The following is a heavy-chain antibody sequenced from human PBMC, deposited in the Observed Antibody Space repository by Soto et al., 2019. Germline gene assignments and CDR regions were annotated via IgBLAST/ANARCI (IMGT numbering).Heavy chain of an antibody. CDR3: ATDDPINRN. Sequence: VRLVESGGGSVKPGGSLRLSCAASGFTFSNAWMSWVRQAPGKGLAWVGRIKSKTNGGTTDYAAPVKGRFTMSRDDSKNMLYLEMNSLKTEDTDVYYCATDDPINRNWGQGTLVTVSS. V-gene: IGHV3-15*01. J-gene: IGHJ4*02. CDR1: GFTFSNAW. D-gene: IGHD3-10*01. CDR2: IKSKTNGGTT.